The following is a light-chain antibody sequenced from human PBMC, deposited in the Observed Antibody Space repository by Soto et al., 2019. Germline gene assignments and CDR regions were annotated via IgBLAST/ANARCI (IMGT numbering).Light chain of an antibody. V-gene: IGLV1-40*01. Sequence: QSVLTQPPSVSGAPGQRVTISCTGDSSNIGAGYDVHWYQHLPGTAPKLLIYGNSNRPSGVPGRFSGSVSGTSASLGISGLQAEDEAELYCQSFYSNLRGGFGTGTKLTVL. CDR1: SSNIGAGYD. CDR2: GNS. CDR3: QSFYSNLRGG. J-gene: IGLJ1*01.